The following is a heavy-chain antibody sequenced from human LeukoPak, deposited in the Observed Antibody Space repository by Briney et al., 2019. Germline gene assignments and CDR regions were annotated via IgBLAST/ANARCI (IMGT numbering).Heavy chain of an antibody. CDR2: IYYTGST. D-gene: IGHD3-22*01. J-gene: IGHJ4*02. Sequence: SETLSLTCNVSGGSITSYYWNWIRQPPGKGLEWFGYIYYTGSTNSNPSLRSRVTMSLDTSKNQFSLKLSSVTATDTARYYCAGSYFYDGNRYFDYWGQGALVTVYS. V-gene: IGHV4-59*08. CDR1: GGSITSYY. CDR3: AGSYFYDGNRYFDY.